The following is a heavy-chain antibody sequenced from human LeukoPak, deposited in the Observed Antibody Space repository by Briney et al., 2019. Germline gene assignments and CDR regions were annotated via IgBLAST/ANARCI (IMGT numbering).Heavy chain of an antibody. CDR2: IKSKTDGGTT. V-gene: IGHV3-15*01. J-gene: IGHJ4*02. CDR3: TTDLRYCSSTSCYN. Sequence: GGSLRLSCAASGFTFSNAWMSWVRQAPGKGLEWVGRIKSKTDGGTTDYAARVKGRFTISRDDSKNTLYLQMNSLKTEDTAVYYCTTDLRYCSSTSCYNWGQGTLVTVSS. CDR1: GFTFSNAW. D-gene: IGHD2-2*01.